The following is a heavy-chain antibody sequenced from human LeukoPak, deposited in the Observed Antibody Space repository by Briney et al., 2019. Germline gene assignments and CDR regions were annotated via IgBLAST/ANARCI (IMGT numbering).Heavy chain of an antibody. D-gene: IGHD3-22*01. J-gene: IGHJ3*01. Sequence: PGGSLRLSCAASGFSLSSSWMHWVRQTPGKGLVWVSRVNADGSSTDYADSVKGRFTISRDNAMNTLYLQMNSLRAKDTAVYYCAKVVSGSRNAFDVWGQGTLVTVSS. V-gene: IGHV3-74*01. CDR1: GFSLSSSW. CDR2: VNADGSST. CDR3: AKVVSGSRNAFDV.